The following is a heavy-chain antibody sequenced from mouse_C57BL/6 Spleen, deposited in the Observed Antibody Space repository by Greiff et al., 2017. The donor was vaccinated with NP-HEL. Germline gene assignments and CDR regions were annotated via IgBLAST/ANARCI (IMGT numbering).Heavy chain of an antibody. CDR3: ARRGVVSYCDV. Sequence: QVQLQQPGTELVKPGASVRLSCKASASTFTSYWMPWVKRRPGQGLEWIGNINPTNGVNNENEKFKSKATRTVDKSSSTAYMQLSSLTSEDSAVYYCARRGVVSYCDVWGTGTTVTVSS. J-gene: IGHJ1*03. CDR2: INPTNGVN. D-gene: IGHD1-1*01. V-gene: IGHV1-53*01. CDR1: ASTFTSYW.